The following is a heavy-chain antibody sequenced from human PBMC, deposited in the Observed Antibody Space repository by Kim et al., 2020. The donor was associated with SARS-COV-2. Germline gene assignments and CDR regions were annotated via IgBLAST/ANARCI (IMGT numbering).Heavy chain of an antibody. CDR2: SGST. Sequence: SGSTYSNPSLKSRVTISVDTSKNQFSLKLSSVTAADTAVYYCASGWYFDYWGQGTLVTVSS. D-gene: IGHD6-19*01. J-gene: IGHJ4*02. CDR3: ASGWYFDY. V-gene: IGHV4-31*02.